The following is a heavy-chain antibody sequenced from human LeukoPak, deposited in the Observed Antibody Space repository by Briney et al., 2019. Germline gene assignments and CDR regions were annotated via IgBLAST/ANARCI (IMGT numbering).Heavy chain of an antibody. V-gene: IGHV4-38-2*02. Sequence: PSETLSLTCSVSGYSISSGYYWGWIRQSPGKGLEWIGSMYHSGSTSYSPSLKSRVTMSADTSKNQFSLKLSSVTAADTAVYYCARVLDYYGSGSRDFDYWGQGILVTVSS. CDR2: MYHSGST. CDR1: GYSISSGYY. CDR3: ARVLDYYGSGSRDFDY. J-gene: IGHJ4*02. D-gene: IGHD3-10*01.